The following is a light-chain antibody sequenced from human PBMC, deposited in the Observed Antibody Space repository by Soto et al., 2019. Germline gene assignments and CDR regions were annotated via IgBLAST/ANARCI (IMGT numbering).Light chain of an antibody. CDR2: DAS. Sequence: DIVMTQSPATLSVSPGERATLSCRASQDIDNNLAWYQQKPGQSPTRLIYDASTRASGLPARFSGSASVAESSLTISSLPSEDSAVYYCQQYDRWSGTFGRGTLVDI. J-gene: IGKJ1*01. V-gene: IGKV3-15*01. CDR3: QQYDRWSGT. CDR1: QDIDNN.